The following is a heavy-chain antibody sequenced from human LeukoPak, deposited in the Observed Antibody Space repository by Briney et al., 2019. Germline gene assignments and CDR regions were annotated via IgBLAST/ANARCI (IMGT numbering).Heavy chain of an antibody. V-gene: IGHV4-4*07. J-gene: IGHJ5*02. CDR2: IHTTGRT. Sequence: SETLSLTCTVSGGSISSYYWSWIRLPAGKGLEWIGRIHTTGRTKYNPSLKSRVTMSVDTSKNQFSLKLNSVTAADMAVYYCARAMVRGIVGWAPFELSNWFDPWGQGTLVTVSS. D-gene: IGHD3-10*01. CDR3: ARAMVRGIVGWAPFELSNWFDP. CDR1: GGSISSYY.